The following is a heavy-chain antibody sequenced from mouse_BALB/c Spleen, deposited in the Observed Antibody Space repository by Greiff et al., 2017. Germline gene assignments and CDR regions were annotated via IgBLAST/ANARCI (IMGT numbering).Heavy chain of an antibody. CDR1: GYTFTSYW. Sequence: LQQPGSELVRPGASVKLSCKASGYTFTSYWMHWVKQRPGQGLEWIGNIYPGSGSTNYDEKFKSKATLTVDTSSSTAYMQLSRLTSEDSAVYYCTRSGYGNLFDYWGQGTTLTVSS. D-gene: IGHD2-10*02. J-gene: IGHJ2*01. V-gene: IGHV1S22*01. CDR3: TRSGYGNLFDY. CDR2: IYPGSGST.